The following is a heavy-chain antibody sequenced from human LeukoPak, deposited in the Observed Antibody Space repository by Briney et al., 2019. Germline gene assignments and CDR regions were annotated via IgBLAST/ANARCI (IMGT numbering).Heavy chain of an antibody. CDR1: GASIFSTTFY. V-gene: IGHV4-39*02. D-gene: IGHD6-19*01. CDR3: ARDSLPQYSSGWSSTNRFDY. Sequence: SETLSLTCSVSGASIFSTTFYWGWIRQPPGKGLEWIGSMYYDGSTYYNPSLKSRVSISVDTSNNQFSLRLTSVTAADTAVYYCARDSLPQYSSGWSSTNRFDYWGQGTLVTVSS. J-gene: IGHJ4*02. CDR2: MYYDGST.